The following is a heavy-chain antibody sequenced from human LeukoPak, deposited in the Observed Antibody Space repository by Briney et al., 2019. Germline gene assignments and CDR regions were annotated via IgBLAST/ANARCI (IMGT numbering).Heavy chain of an antibody. J-gene: IGHJ4*02. CDR3: ARVNILAAARFDY. D-gene: IGHD6-13*01. Sequence: SQTLSLTCAVSGGSISSGGYSWSWVRQPPGKGLEWIGYIYYSGSTYYNPSLKSRVTISVDTSKNQFSLKLSSVTAADTAVYYCARVNILAAARFDYWGQGTLVTVSS. CDR1: GGSISSGGYS. CDR2: IYYSGST. V-gene: IGHV4-30-4*07.